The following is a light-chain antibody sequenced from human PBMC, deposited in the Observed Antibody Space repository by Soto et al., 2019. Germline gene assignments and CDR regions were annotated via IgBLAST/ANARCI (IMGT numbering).Light chain of an antibody. CDR1: HNINNY. V-gene: IGKV1-33*01. J-gene: IGKJ5*01. CDR3: QQYENLPT. CDR2: DAS. Sequence: DIQMTQSPSSLSASVGDRVTITCQASHNINNYLNWYQQKPGRAPKLLSYDASKLEAGVPSRFRGSGSGTDVTFTISRLQPEDSATYYCQQYENLPTVGQGTRLEIK.